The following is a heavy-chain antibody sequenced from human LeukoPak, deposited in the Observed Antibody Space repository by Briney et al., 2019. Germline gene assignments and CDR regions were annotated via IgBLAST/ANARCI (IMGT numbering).Heavy chain of an antibody. D-gene: IGHD6-6*01. Sequence: GGSLRLSCAASGFTFSSYAMSWVRQAPGKGLEWVSAISGSGGSTYYADSVKGRFTISRDNSKNTLYLQMNSLRAEDTAVYYCAKIAAQGYYYYYYYMDVWGKGTTVTVSS. CDR1: GFTFSSYA. CDR3: AKIAAQGYYYYYYYMDV. J-gene: IGHJ6*03. V-gene: IGHV3-23*01. CDR2: ISGSGGST.